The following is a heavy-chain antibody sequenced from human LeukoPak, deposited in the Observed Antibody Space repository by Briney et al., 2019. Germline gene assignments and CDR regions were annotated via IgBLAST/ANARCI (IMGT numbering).Heavy chain of an antibody. V-gene: IGHV5-51*01. J-gene: IGHJ4*02. D-gene: IGHD1-26*01. CDR3: ARSKSSGSYWDY. Sequence: GESLKISCKGSGYTFATYWIGWVRQMPGKVLELMVIIYPVDSDTRYSPSFQGQVTISADKSISTAYLQWSSLKASDTAMYYCARSKSSGSYWDYWGQGTLVTVSS. CDR2: IYPVDSDT. CDR1: GYTFATYW.